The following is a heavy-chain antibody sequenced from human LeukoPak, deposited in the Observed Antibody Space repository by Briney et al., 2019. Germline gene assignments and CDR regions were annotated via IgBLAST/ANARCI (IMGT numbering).Heavy chain of an antibody. Sequence: PSETLSLTCTVSGGSISSSNYYWSWIRQPPGKGLEWIGYIYYSGSTNYNPSLKSRVTISVDTSKNQFSLKLSSVTAADTAVYYCARGMYYFDYWGQGTLVTVSS. D-gene: IGHD3-10*01. CDR1: GGSISSSNYY. CDR3: ARGMYYFDY. CDR2: IYYSGST. J-gene: IGHJ4*02. V-gene: IGHV4-61*05.